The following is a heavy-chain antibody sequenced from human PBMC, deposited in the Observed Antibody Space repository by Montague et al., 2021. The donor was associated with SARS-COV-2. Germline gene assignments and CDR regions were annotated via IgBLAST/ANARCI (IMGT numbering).Heavy chain of an antibody. V-gene: IGHV4-59*01. CDR3: ARLPYDNSYGMDV. Sequence: SETRSLTCTVSGGSISTYYWNWIRQFPGKGLEWIGYIDYSESTNYNPSLQSRVIISVDRSKIQFSLKLNSVTAADTAIYYCARLPYDNSYGMDVWGQGTTVTVSS. CDR1: GGSISTYY. CDR2: IDYSEST. D-gene: IGHD3-9*01. J-gene: IGHJ6*02.